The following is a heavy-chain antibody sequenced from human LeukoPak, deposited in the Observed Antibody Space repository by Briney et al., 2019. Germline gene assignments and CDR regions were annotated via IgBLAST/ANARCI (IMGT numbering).Heavy chain of an antibody. Sequence: SETLSLTCTGSGGSISSSSYYWGWIRQPPGKGLEWIGSIYYSGSTYYNPSLKSRVTISVDTSKNQFSLKLSSVTAADTAVYYCARTQTYRRGYFDYWGQGTLVTVSS. J-gene: IGHJ4*02. D-gene: IGHD3-10*01. CDR3: ARTQTYRRGYFDY. CDR2: IYYSGST. V-gene: IGHV4-39*01. CDR1: GGSISSSSYY.